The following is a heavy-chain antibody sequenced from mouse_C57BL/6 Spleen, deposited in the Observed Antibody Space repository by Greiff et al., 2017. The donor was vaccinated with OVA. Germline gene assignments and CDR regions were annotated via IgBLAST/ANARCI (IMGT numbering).Heavy chain of an antibody. CDR3: ARQVLRSYAMDY. Sequence: QVQLQQPGAELVRPGTSVKLSCKASGYTFTSYWMHWVKQRPGQGLEWIGVIDPSDSYTNYNQKFKGKATLTVATSSSTAYMQLSSLTSEDSAVYYCARQVLRSYAMDYWGQGTSVTVSS. D-gene: IGHD1-1*01. V-gene: IGHV1-59*01. CDR2: IDPSDSYT. J-gene: IGHJ4*01. CDR1: GYTFTSYW.